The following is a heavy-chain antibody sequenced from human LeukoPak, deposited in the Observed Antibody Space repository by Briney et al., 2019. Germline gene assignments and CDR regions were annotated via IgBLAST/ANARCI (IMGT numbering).Heavy chain of an antibody. CDR2: INPQSGGT. V-gene: IGHV1-2*02. CDR1: GFHFFAYY. CDR3: ATDPGHSGMDY. D-gene: IGHD3-10*01. J-gene: IGHJ4*02. Sequence: ASVKVSCTTSGFHFFAYYIQWVRQAPGQGLEWMGWINPQSGGTTYSQKFQDRVTLTSDASIRTAYMELRRLTSDDTAVYYCATDPGHSGMDYWGLGSLVTVSS.